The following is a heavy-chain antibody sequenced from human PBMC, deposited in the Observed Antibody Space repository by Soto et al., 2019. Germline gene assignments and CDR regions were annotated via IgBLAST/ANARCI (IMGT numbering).Heavy chain of an antibody. D-gene: IGHD5-12*01. Sequence: TLSLTCTVSGGSISSGGYYWSWIRQHPGKGLEWIGYIYYSGSTYYNPSLKSRVTISVDTSKNQFSLKLSSVTAADTAVYYCARDVGDGYKNFDYWGQGTLVTVSS. CDR3: ARDVGDGYKNFDY. CDR2: IYYSGST. V-gene: IGHV4-31*03. CDR1: GGSISSGGYY. J-gene: IGHJ4*02.